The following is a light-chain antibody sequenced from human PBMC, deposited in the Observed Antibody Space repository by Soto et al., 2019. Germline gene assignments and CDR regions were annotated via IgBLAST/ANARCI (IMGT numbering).Light chain of an antibody. Sequence: IQLTQSPTSLSAFLVDTVTITCRASQVIAIYLAWYQQKPGEAPKLLIYAASTLYGGVPSRFSGSGSGTDFTLTISRLEPEDFAVYYCQQYGSSFWTFGQGTKVDIK. V-gene: IGKV1-9*01. CDR2: AAS. J-gene: IGKJ1*01. CDR3: QQYGSSFWT. CDR1: QVIAIY.